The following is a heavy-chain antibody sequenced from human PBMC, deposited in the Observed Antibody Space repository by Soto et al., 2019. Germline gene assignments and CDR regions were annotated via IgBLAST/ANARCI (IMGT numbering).Heavy chain of an antibody. CDR1: GGSISSSSYY. CDR2: IYYSGST. V-gene: IGHV4-39*01. D-gene: IGHD3-10*01. Sequence: PSETLSLTCTVSGGSISSSSYYWGWIRQPPGKGLEWIGSIYYSGSTYYNPSLKSRVTISVDTSKNQFSLKLSSVTAADTAVYYCAPILWFGELYEEGYWGQGTLVTVSS. J-gene: IGHJ4*02. CDR3: APILWFGELYEEGY.